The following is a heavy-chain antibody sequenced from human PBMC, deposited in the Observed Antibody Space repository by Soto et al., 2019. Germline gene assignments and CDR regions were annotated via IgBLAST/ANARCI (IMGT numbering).Heavy chain of an antibody. CDR3: ARDRTYYDFWSGYYRPSYFDY. V-gene: IGHV3-11*01. J-gene: IGHJ4*02. D-gene: IGHD3-3*01. Sequence: VQLVESGGGLVKPGGSLRLSCAASGFTFSDYYMSWIRQAPGKGLEWVSYISSSGSTIYYADSVKGRFTISRDNAKNSLYLQMNSLRAEDTAVYYCARDRTYYDFWSGYYRPSYFDYWGQGTLVTVSS. CDR2: ISSSGSTI. CDR1: GFTFSDYY.